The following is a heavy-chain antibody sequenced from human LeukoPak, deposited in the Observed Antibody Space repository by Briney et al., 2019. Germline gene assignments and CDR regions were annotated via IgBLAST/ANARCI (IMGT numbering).Heavy chain of an antibody. D-gene: IGHD5-18*01. CDR2: IYGGGST. CDR1: GYTVSSNY. Sequence: PGGSLRLSCAASGYTVSSNYMSWVRQAPGKGLEWDSVIYGGGSTYYADSVKGRFTISRDNSKNTLYLQMNSLRAEDTAVYYCASNRYSYGFEYYYYGMDVWGQGTTATVSS. V-gene: IGHV3-53*01. CDR3: ASNRYSYGFEYYYYGMDV. J-gene: IGHJ6*02.